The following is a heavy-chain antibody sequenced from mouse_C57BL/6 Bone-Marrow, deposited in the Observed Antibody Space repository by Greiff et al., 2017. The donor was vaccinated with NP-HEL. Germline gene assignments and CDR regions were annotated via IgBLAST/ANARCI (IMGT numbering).Heavy chain of an antibody. CDR1: GFTFSSYG. Sequence: EVQGVESGGDLVKPGGSLKLSCAASGFTFSSYGMSWVRQTPDKRLEWVATISSGGSYTYYPDSVKGRFTISRDNAKNTLYLQMSSLKSEDTAMYYCATPTGAWFAYWGQGTLVTVSA. D-gene: IGHD4-1*02. J-gene: IGHJ3*01. CDR3: ATPTGAWFAY. V-gene: IGHV5-6*01. CDR2: ISSGGSYT.